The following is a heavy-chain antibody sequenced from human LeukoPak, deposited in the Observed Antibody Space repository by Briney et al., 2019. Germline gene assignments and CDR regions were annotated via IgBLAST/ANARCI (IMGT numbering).Heavy chain of an antibody. V-gene: IGHV3-7*01. CDR3: ARDGVVMISEYFQH. D-gene: IGHD3-3*01. J-gene: IGHJ1*01. CDR1: GFTFSSYW. Sequence: GGSLRLSCAASGFTFSSYWMSWVRQAPGKGLEWVANIKQDGSEKYYVDSVKGRFTISRDNAKNSLYLQMNSLRAEDTAVYYYARDGVVMISEYFQHWGQGTLVTVSS. CDR2: IKQDGSEK.